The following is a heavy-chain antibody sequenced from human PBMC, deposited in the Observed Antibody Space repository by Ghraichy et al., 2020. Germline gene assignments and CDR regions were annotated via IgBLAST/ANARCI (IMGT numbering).Heavy chain of an antibody. CDR1: GFTLGSYW. CDR2: INSDGSTT. D-gene: IGHD1/OR15-1a*01. V-gene: IGHV3-74*01. CDR3: ARPPGTQGYFGMDV. J-gene: IGHJ6*02. Sequence: GGSLRLSCAASGFTLGSYWMHWVRQAPGKGLVWVSRINSDGSTTSYADSVKGRFTISRDNAKNTLYLQMNSLRAEDTAVYYCARPPGTQGYFGMDVWGQGTTFPVSS.